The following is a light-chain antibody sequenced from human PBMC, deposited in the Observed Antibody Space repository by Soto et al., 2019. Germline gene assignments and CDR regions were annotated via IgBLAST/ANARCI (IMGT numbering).Light chain of an antibody. CDR1: QSISSY. V-gene: IGKV1-39*01. Sequence: IQMTQSPSSLSSSLGDIVTITCRASQSISSYVNWYQQKPGKAPKLLISVESNLQSGVPSRFSGRGSGTEFTLTISSLQPEDFATYYCQQSYTTPLTFGGGTKVDIK. CDR3: QQSYTTPLT. CDR2: VES. J-gene: IGKJ4*01.